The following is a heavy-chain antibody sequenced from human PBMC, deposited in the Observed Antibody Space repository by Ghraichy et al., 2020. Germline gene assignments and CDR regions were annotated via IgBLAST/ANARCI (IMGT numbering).Heavy chain of an antibody. CDR3: AHQAPWWDVLERAFDV. Sequence: SGPTLVKATQTLTLTCTVSGPSVSSTGMGVGWIRQSPGKALEWLALIHWNDDKRYTPSLKARLTISKDSSKNQVVLEMTKMGPADTGTYYCAHQAPWWDVLERAFDVWGQGTLVTVSS. V-gene: IGHV2-5*01. D-gene: IGHD2-8*02. J-gene: IGHJ3*01. CDR2: IHWNDDK. CDR1: GPSVSSTGMG.